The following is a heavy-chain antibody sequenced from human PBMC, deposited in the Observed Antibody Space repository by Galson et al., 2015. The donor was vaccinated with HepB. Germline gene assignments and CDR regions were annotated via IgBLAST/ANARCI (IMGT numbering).Heavy chain of an antibody. D-gene: IGHD4-17*01. CDR2: MSFDGSNE. CDR3: AKGPVGNTVTETYFDY. J-gene: IGHJ4*01. CDR1: GFTFSSYG. V-gene: IGHV3-30*18. Sequence: SLRLSCAVSGFTFSSYGMHWVRQAPGKGLEWVAVMSFDGSNESYADSVKGRFTISRDSSKTALYLQMNSLRAEDTAVYYCAKGPVGNTVTETYFDYWGQGTLVTVSS.